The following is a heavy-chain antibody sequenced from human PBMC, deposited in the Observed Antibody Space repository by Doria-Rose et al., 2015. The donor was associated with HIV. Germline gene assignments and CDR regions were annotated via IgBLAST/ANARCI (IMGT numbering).Heavy chain of an antibody. J-gene: IGHJ4*02. CDR1: GVSLSSPGMG. D-gene: IGHD6-13*01. V-gene: IGHV2-26*01. CDR2: IFSDDKR. CDR3: ARIKSSRWYHKYYFDF. Sequence: QVTLKESGPVLVKPTETLTLTCTVSGVSLSSPGMGVSWIRQPPGKALEWLANIFSDDKRSYNTSLKSRLTISRGTSKSQVVLTMTDMDPVDTATYYCARIKSSRWYHKYYFDFWGQGTLVIVSA.